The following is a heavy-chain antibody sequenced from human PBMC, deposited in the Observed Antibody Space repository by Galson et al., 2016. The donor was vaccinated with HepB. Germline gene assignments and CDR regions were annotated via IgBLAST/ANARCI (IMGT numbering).Heavy chain of an antibody. Sequence: SLRLSCAASGFIFSNYGMHWVRQAPGKGLEWVAVIWYDRSNKYYADSVKGRFTISRDNSKNTLYLQMNSLRAKDTAVYYCARARPLRARNSMDVWGQGTTVTVSS. D-gene: IGHD3-10*01. V-gene: IGHV3-33*01. CDR3: ARARPLRARNSMDV. CDR2: IWYDRSNK. J-gene: IGHJ6*02. CDR1: GFIFSNYG.